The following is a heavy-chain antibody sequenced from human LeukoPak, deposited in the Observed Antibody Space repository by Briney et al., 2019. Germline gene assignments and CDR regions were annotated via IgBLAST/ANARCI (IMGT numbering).Heavy chain of an antibody. Sequence: SETLSLTCTVSGGSISSSSYYWGWIRQPPGTGLEWIGSIYYSGSTYYNPSLKSRVTISVDTSKNQFSLKLSSVTAADTAVYYCARENGGSSWYYGSRYYMDVWGKGTTVTVSS. CDR3: ARENGGSSWYYGSRYYMDV. V-gene: IGHV4-39*07. J-gene: IGHJ6*03. CDR1: GGSISSSSYY. D-gene: IGHD6-13*01. CDR2: IYYSGST.